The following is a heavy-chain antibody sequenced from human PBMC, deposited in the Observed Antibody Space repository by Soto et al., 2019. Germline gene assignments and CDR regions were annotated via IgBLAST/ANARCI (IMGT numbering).Heavy chain of an antibody. D-gene: IGHD2-8*02. CDR2: IYHSGST. CDR1: GGPISSGGYS. CDR3: ARDKITGLFDY. V-gene: IGHV4-30-2*01. Sequence: SETLSLTCAVYGGPISSGGYSWSWIRQPPGKGLEWIGEIYHSGSTNYNPSLKSRVTISVDTSKNQFSLKLTSVTAADTAVYYCARDKITGLFDYWGQGTLVTVSS. J-gene: IGHJ4*02.